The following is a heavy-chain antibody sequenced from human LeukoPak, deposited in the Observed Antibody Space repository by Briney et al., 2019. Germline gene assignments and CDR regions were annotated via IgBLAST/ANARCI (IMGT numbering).Heavy chain of an antibody. J-gene: IGHJ4*02. D-gene: IGHD3-10*01. Sequence: ASVKVSCKASGYTFTAYYMHWVRQAPGQGLEWMGWINPNSGNTGYAQKFQGRVTMTRNTSISTAYMELSSLRSEDTAVYYCAREGTMVRGVPPKYWGQGTLVTVSS. CDR3: AREGTMVRGVPPKY. CDR1: GYTFTAYY. CDR2: INPNSGNT. V-gene: IGHV1-8*02.